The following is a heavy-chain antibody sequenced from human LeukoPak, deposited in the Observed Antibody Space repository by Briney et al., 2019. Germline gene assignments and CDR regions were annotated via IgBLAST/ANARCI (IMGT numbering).Heavy chain of an antibody. V-gene: IGHV3-73*01. Sequence: TGGSLRLSCADSGFTFSGSAMHWVRQASGKGLEWVGRIRSKANSYATAYAASVKGRFTISRDDSKNTAYLQMNSLKTEDTAVYYCTRHRSSGWYNWFDPWGQGTLVTVSS. CDR3: TRHRSSGWYNWFDP. D-gene: IGHD6-19*01. CDR1: GFTFSGSA. CDR2: IRSKANSYAT. J-gene: IGHJ5*02.